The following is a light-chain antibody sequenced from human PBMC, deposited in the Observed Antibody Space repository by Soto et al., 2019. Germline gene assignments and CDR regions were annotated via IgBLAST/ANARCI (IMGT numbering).Light chain of an antibody. CDR3: SSYTSSSTPVV. J-gene: IGLJ2*01. Sequence: QSALTQPASVSGSPGQSITISCTGTSSDVGGYNYVSWYQQHPGKAPKRMIYDVSNRPSGVSNSFSGSKSGNTASLTIAGLQAEEEADYYCSSYTSSSTPVVFGGGTKLTVL. V-gene: IGLV2-14*01. CDR2: DVS. CDR1: SSDVGGYNY.